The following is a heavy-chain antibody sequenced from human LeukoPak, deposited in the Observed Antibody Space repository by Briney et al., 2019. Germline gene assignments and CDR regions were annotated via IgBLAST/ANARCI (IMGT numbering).Heavy chain of an antibody. Sequence: PGGSLRLSCAASGFTLSSYWMSWVRQAPGKGLEWVANIKQDGSEKYYVDSVKGRFTISRDNAKNSLYLQMNSLRAEDTAVYYCARDLGGLDYGDYIDYGGQGTLVTVSS. D-gene: IGHD4-17*01. CDR2: IKQDGSEK. V-gene: IGHV3-7*01. CDR3: ARDLGGLDYGDYIDY. CDR1: GFTLSSYW. J-gene: IGHJ4*02.